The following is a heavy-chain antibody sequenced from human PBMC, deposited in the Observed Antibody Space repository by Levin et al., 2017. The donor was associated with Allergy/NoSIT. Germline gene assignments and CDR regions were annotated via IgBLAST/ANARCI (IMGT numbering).Heavy chain of an antibody. V-gene: IGHV3-11*01. CDR2: ISPTGNSI. D-gene: IGHD6-6*01. J-gene: IGHJ4*02. CDR3: VRENDYSTSSNYFDF. CDR1: GFTFSDYY. Sequence: GESLKISCAASGFTFSDYYMSWIRQAPGKGLEWLSYISPTGNSIYYADSVRGRFSISRDNAKNSLYLQMNILRAEDTAVYYCVRENDYSTSSNYFDFWGQGTLVTVSS.